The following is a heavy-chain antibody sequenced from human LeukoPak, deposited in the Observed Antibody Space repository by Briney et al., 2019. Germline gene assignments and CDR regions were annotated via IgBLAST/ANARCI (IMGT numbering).Heavy chain of an antibody. D-gene: IGHD2-2*01. V-gene: IGHV3-33*01. J-gene: IGHJ6*04. CDR2: IWYDGSNK. CDR1: GFTFSSYG. CDR3: GGALSQLPQVSYFSGMEV. Sequence: GGSLRLSCAASGFTFSSYGMHWVRQAPGKGLEWVAVIWYDGSNKYYADSVKGRFTISRDNSKNTLYLQMNSLRAEDTAVYYFGGALSQLPQVSYFSGMEVGGKGTTATAPS.